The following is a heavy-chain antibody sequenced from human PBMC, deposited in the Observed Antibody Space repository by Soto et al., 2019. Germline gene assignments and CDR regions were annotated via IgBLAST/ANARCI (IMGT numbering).Heavy chain of an antibody. V-gene: IGHV3-30-3*01. Sequence: QVQLVESGGGVVQPGRSLRLSCAASGFTFSSYAMHWVRQAPGKGLEWVAVISYDGSNKYYADSVKGRFTISRDNSKNTLYLQMNSLRAEDTAVYYCASGPLEWELPFDYWAREPWSPSPQ. D-gene: IGHD1-26*01. J-gene: IGHJ4*02. CDR1: GFTFSSYA. CDR2: ISYDGSNK. CDR3: ASGPLEWELPFDY.